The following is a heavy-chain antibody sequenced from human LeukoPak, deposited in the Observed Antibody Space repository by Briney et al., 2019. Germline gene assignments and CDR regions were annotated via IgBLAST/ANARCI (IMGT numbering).Heavy chain of an antibody. Sequence: GGSLRLSCAASEFSFSDYSMNWLRQAPGKRLGWISYISPTSDTIYYADSVKGRFTISKDNAKNSLYLLMNSLRVEDTAVYHCARDSRAPYWYFDLWGRGTLVTVSS. J-gene: IGHJ2*01. CDR1: EFSFSDYS. CDR2: ISPTSDTI. V-gene: IGHV3-48*01. CDR3: ARDSRAPYWYFDL.